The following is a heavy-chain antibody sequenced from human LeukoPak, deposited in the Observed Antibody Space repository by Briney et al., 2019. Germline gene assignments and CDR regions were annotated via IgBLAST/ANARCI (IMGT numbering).Heavy chain of an antibody. J-gene: IGHJ4*02. V-gene: IGHV3-23*01. CDR2: ISGNSDKT. CDR3: AKTASSSGE. CDR1: GFTFSTTG. D-gene: IGHD6-6*01. Sequence: GGSLRLSCAASGFTFSTTGMSWVRQAPGKGLHWVSGISGNSDKTYYTDSVKGRFSVFRDNSRNTLYLQMNNVRVEDTALYYCAKTASSSGEWGQGTLVTVSS.